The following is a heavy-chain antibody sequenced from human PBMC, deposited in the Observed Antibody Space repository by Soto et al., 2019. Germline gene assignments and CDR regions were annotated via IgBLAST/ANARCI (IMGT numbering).Heavy chain of an antibody. CDR1: GFTFSTYS. CDR2: MSSSSSTI. Sequence: EVQMVESGGGLVQPGGSLRLSCAASGFTFSTYSMNWVRQAPGKGLEWVSYMSSSSSTIYYADSVKGRFTISRDNAKNSLYLQMNSRRDEDTAVYYCASSRDQFDYWGQGTLVTVSS. J-gene: IGHJ4*02. V-gene: IGHV3-48*02. CDR3: ASSRDQFDY.